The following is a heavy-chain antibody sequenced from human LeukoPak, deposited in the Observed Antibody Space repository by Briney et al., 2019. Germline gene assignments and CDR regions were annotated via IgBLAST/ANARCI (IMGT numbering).Heavy chain of an antibody. CDR2: ISSSSSYI. J-gene: IGHJ4*02. CDR3: ARDAMVRGVLFDY. CDR1: GFTFSSYS. D-gene: IGHD3-10*01. V-gene: IGHV3-21*01. Sequence: AGGSLRLSCAASGFTFSSYSMSWVRQAPGKGLEWVSSISSSSSYIYYADSVKGRFTISRDNAKNSLYLQMNSLRAEDTAVYYCARDAMVRGVLFDYWGQGTLVTVSS.